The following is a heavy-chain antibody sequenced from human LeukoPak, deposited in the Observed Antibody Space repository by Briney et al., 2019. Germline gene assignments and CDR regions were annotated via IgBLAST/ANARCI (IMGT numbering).Heavy chain of an antibody. Sequence: GGSLRLSCAASGFTVSSNYWSWVRQAPGKGLEWVSVIYSGGSTYYADSVKGRFTISRDNSKNTLYLQMNSLRAEDTAVYYCARGSGGRYKSLDWWGQGTLVTVSS. V-gene: IGHV3-53*01. D-gene: IGHD2-15*01. CDR3: ARGSGGRYKSLDW. CDR1: GFTVSSNY. J-gene: IGHJ4*02. CDR2: IYSGGST.